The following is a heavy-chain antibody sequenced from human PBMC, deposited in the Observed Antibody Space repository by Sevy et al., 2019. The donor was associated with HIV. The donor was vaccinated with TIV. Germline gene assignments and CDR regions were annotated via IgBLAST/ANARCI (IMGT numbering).Heavy chain of an antibody. D-gene: IGHD4-17*01. CDR3: AKDGTAYGDYFYYFDS. CDR1: GFTFSRYG. J-gene: IGHJ4*02. V-gene: IGHV3-30*18. Sequence: GGSLRLSCAASGFTFSRYGMHWVRQAPGKGLEWVTVISYHGSIKYYVDSVKGRFTISRDNSKNTVYLQMNSLSAEDTAVYYCAKDGTAYGDYFYYFDSWGQGTLVTVSS. CDR2: ISYHGSIK.